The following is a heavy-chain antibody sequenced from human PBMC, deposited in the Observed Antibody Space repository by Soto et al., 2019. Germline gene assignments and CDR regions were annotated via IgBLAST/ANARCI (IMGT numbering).Heavy chain of an antibody. Sequence: GESLKISCESSGYTFANYWIGWVRQVPGKRLEWGAIXXPXXSXTXXXPXXXAQVTISADKSISPAYLQWNSLKASDTAIYYCSKFKYSTSVRYLQHWGQGTPVTVSS. CDR2: XXPXXSXT. J-gene: IGHJ1*01. CDR3: SKFKYSTSVRYLQH. CDR1: GYTFANYW. D-gene: IGHD6-6*01. V-gene: IGHV5-51*01.